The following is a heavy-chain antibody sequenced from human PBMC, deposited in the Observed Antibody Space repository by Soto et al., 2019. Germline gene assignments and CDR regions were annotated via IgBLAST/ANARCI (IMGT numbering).Heavy chain of an antibody. D-gene: IGHD5-12*01. J-gene: IGHJ6*02. CDR2: MNPNSGII. CDR1: GYIFTSYE. V-gene: IGHV1-8*01. CDR3: GSGDLRLDYYYYYGMDV. Sequence: ASVKVSCKASGYIFTSYEIHWVRQATGQGLEWMGWMNPNSGIIGYAQKFQGRVTMTRNTSISTAYMELSSLRSEDTAVYYCGSGDLRLDYYYYYGMDVWGQGTTVTVSS.